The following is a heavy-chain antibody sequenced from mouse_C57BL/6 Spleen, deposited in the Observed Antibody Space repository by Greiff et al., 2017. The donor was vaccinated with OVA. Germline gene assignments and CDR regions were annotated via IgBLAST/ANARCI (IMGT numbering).Heavy chain of an antibody. V-gene: IGHV5-6*01. D-gene: IGHD2-4*01. Sequence: EVKLMESGGDLVKPGGSLKLSCAASGFTFSSYGMSWVRQTPDKRLEWVATISSGGSYTYYPDSVKGRFTISRDNAKNTLYLQMSSLKYEDTAMYYCARLGYDYSWFADWGQGTLVTVSA. J-gene: IGHJ3*01. CDR1: GFTFSSYG. CDR3: ARLGYDYSWFAD. CDR2: ISSGGSYT.